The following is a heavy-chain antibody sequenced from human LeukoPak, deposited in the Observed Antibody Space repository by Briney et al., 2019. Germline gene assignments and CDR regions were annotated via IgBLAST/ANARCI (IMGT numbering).Heavy chain of an antibody. CDR1: GYTFTSYY. CDR2: INPSGGST. D-gene: IGHD2-15*01. CDR3: ARARIRSAFDI. Sequence: ASVKVSCKASGYTFTSYYMYWVRQAPGQGLEWMGIINPSGGSTSYAQKFQGRVTMTRDTSTSTVYMGLSSLRSEDTAVYYCARARIRSAFDIWGQGTMVTVSS. J-gene: IGHJ3*02. V-gene: IGHV1-46*01.